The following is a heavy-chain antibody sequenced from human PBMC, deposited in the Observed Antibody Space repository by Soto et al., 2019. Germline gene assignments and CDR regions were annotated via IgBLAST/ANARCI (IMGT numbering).Heavy chain of an antibody. J-gene: IGHJ4*02. Sequence: EVPLLESGGGLVQPGGSLRLSCAASGFTFSSYAMWWVRQAPGKGLECVSAISGGGETTYYADSVKGRFTISRDNSKNTLYLQMNSLSAEDTAVYYFDYWGQGTLVTVSS. CDR1: GFTFSSYA. CDR3: DY. CDR2: ISGGGETT. V-gene: IGHV3-23*01.